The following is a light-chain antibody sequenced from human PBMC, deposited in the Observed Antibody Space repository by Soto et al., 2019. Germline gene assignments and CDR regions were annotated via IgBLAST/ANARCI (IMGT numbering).Light chain of an antibody. J-gene: IGKJ4*01. Sequence: DIQLTQSPSFLSASVGDRVTITCRASQGISSYLAWYQQKPGKAPKLLIYAASTLQSGVPSRFSGSGSGTEFTLTISSLQPDDFATYYCQQYLTYSSLTFGGGTMVDIK. CDR1: QGISSY. V-gene: IGKV1-9*01. CDR2: AAS. CDR3: QQYLTYSSLT.